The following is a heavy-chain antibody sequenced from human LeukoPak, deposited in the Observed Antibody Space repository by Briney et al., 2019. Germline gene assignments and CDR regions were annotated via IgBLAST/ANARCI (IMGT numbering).Heavy chain of an antibody. CDR2: INQDGSDK. V-gene: IGHV3-7*01. D-gene: IGHD5-12*01. CDR3: ARDPGAMIQGAFDY. Sequence: GGSLRLSCAASGFTFGTYWMTWVRQAPGKGLEWVANINQDGSDKNYVDSVKGRFTISSDNSKNTLFLQMNSLRVDDTAIYYCARDPGAMIQGAFDYWGQGTLVTVSS. CDR1: GFTFGTYW. J-gene: IGHJ4*02.